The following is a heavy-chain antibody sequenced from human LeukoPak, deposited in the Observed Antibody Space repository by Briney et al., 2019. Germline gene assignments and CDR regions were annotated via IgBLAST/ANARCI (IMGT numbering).Heavy chain of an antibody. J-gene: IGHJ6*02. CDR1: GFTFSIYG. V-gene: IGHV3-33*01. Sequence: GGSLRLSCAASGFTFSIYGMHWVRQAPGKGLEWVAIIWSDGNNKYYADSVKGRFTISRDNSKSTLFLQMNSLRAEDTAVYYCVRGHRGMDVWGQGTTVTVSS. CDR3: VRGHRGMDV. CDR2: IWSDGNNK.